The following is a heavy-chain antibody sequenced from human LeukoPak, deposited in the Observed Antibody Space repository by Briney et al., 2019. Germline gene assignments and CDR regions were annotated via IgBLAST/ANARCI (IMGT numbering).Heavy chain of an antibody. V-gene: IGHV3-7*03. CDR3: TRGIDY. J-gene: IGHJ4*02. Sequence: GGSLRLSCAASGFTFNSYWMTWVRQAPGKGLEWVANIKQDGSEKYYVDSVKGRFTISRDNAKNSLYLQMNSLRVEDTAVYYCTRGIDYWGRGTLVTVSS. CDR1: GFTFNSYW. CDR2: IKQDGSEK.